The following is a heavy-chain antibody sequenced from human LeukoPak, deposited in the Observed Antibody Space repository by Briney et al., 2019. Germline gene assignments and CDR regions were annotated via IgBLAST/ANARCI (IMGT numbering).Heavy chain of an antibody. Sequence: PGRSLRLSCAASGFTFSSYGMHWVRQAPGKGLEWVAVIWYDGSNKYYADSVKGRFTISRDNSKNTLYLQMNSLRAEDTAVYYCAREPQAAVGGYYYYYGMDVWGQGTTVTASS. CDR2: IWYDGSNK. D-gene: IGHD6-13*01. CDR1: GFTFSSYG. CDR3: AREPQAAVGGYYYYYGMDV. J-gene: IGHJ6*02. V-gene: IGHV3-33*01.